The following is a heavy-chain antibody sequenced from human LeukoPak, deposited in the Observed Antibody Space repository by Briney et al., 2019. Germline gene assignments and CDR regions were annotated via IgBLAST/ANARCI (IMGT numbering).Heavy chain of an antibody. D-gene: IGHD3-10*01. CDR2: INHSGST. CDR3: ARRERAITMVRGVISSSPVYMDV. CDR1: GYSISSGYY. V-gene: IGHV4-38-2*02. J-gene: IGHJ6*03. Sequence: PSETLSLTCTVSGYSISSGYYWSWIRQPPGKGLEWIGEINHSGSTNYNPSLKSRVTISVDTSKNQFSLKLSSVTAADTAVYYCARRERAITMVRGVISSSPVYMDVWGKGTTVTISS.